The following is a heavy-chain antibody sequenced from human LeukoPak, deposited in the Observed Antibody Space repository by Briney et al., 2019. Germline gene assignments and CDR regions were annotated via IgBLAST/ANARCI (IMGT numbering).Heavy chain of an antibody. V-gene: IGHV1-69*01. J-gene: IGHJ6*02. D-gene: IGHD6-19*01. Sequence: SVKVSCKASGGTFSSYAISWVRQAPGQGLEWMGGIIPIFGTADYAQKFQGRVTITADESTSTAYMELSSLRSEDTAVYYCARERWDKAVAGTYTYYYGMDVWGQGTTVTVSS. CDR2: IIPIFGTA. CDR3: ARERWDKAVAGTYTYYYGMDV. CDR1: GGTFSSYA.